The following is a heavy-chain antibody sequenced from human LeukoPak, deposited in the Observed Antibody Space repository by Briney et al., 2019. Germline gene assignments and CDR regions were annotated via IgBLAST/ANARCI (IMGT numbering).Heavy chain of an antibody. CDR1: GYTFSNYD. J-gene: IGHJ3*02. Sequence: ASVKVSCKASGYTFSNYDIHWVRQAPGQGLEWMGLIAGHSDNTNHPQKLQGRVTMTRDTSTSTVYMELSSLRSEDTAVYYCARGGGNSGIGAFDIWGQGTMVTVSS. CDR2: IAGHSDNT. V-gene: IGHV1-18*01. D-gene: IGHD4-23*01. CDR3: ARGGGNSGIGAFDI.